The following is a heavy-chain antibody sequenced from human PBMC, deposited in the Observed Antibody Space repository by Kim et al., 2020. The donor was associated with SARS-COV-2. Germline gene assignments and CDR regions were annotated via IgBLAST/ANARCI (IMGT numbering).Heavy chain of an antibody. J-gene: IGHJ4*02. D-gene: IGHD3-16*02. V-gene: IGHV3-23*01. CDR3: AKAIMITFGGVIVPPMSHDY. Sequence: GGSLRLSCAASGFTFSSYAMSWVRQAPGKGLEWVSAISGSGGSTYYADSVKGRFTISRDNSKNTLYLQMNSLRAEDTAVYYCAKAIMITFGGVIVPPMSHDYWGQGTLVTVSS. CDR1: GFTFSSYA. CDR2: ISGSGGST.